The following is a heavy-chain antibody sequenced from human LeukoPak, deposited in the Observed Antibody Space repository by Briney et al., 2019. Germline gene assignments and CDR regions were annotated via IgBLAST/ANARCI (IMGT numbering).Heavy chain of an antibody. V-gene: IGHV3-48*01. D-gene: IGHD3-16*01. J-gene: IGHJ3*02. CDR2: ISSSSNTI. CDR3: ARALGGAFDI. Sequence: GGSLRLSCAASGFTFSGYSMNWVRQAPGKGLEWVSYISSSSNTIYDADSVKGRFTISRDNAKNSLYLQINSLRAEDTAVYYRARALGGAFDIWGQGTMVTVSS. CDR1: GFTFSGYS.